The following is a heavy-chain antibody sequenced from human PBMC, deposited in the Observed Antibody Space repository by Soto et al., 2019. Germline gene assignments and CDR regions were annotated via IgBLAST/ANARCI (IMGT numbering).Heavy chain of an antibody. CDR3: ATTRPY. Sequence: GGSLRLSCAASGFTFCSYGMHWVRQAPGKGLEWVAVIWFDGSNKFYADSVKGRFTISRDNSKNTVSLQMNSLRDEDSAAYYCATTRPYWGQGTLVTVSS. CDR1: GFTFCSYG. J-gene: IGHJ4*02. V-gene: IGHV3-33*01. CDR2: IWFDGSNK.